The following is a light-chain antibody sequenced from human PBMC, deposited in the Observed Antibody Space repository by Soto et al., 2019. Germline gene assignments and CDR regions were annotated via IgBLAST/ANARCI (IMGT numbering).Light chain of an antibody. Sequence: DIVMTQSPDSLAVSLGERANLNCKSSQSVLYSSNNKNYLAWYQQRPGQPPKLLIYWASTRESGVPDRFSGSGSGTDFTLTITSLQAEDVAVYCCQQYESTPPTFGQGNKLEIK. CDR2: WAS. CDR3: QQYESTPPT. CDR1: QSVLYSSNNKNY. J-gene: IGKJ2*01. V-gene: IGKV4-1*01.